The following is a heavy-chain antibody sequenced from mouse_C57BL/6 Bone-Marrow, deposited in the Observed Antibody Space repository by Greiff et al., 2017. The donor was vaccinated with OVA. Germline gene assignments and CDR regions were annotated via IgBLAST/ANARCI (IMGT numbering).Heavy chain of an antibody. D-gene: IGHD1-1*01. V-gene: IGHV3-6*01. Sequence: KLQESGPGLVKPSQSLSLTCSFTGYSIPSGYYWNWLRQFPGNKLEWMGYISYDGSNNYNPSLKNRSSITRDTSKNQFFLKLNSVTTEDTATYYCARDLGLRYPYCDYWGKGTTLTVSS. CDR1: GYSIPSGYY. J-gene: IGHJ2*01. CDR3: ARDLGLRYPYCDY. CDR2: ISYDGSN.